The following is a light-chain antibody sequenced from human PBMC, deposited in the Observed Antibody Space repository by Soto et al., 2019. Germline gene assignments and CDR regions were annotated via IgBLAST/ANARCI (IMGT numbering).Light chain of an antibody. CDR3: QQYNSWPQLT. Sequence: EIVMTQSPATLSVSPGEGATLSCRASQTVRSNLAWYQQRPGQVPRLLIFGASTRAIGVPARFSGSGSGTEFTLTISSLQSEDFAVYFWQQYNSWPQLTFGGGTKVEIK. CDR2: GAS. J-gene: IGKJ4*01. V-gene: IGKV3-15*01. CDR1: QTVRSN.